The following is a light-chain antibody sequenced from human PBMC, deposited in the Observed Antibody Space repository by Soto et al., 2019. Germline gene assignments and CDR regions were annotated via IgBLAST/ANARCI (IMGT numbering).Light chain of an antibody. CDR1: QNIINY. Sequence: MTQSPLSLPVTPGEPASITCRASQNIINYLNWYQQKPGKAPKLLIYKASSLESGVPSRFSGSGSGTEFSLTISSLQPDDFATYYCQQFNTNSLITFGQGTRLGL. V-gene: IGKV1-5*03. J-gene: IGKJ5*01. CDR2: KAS. CDR3: QQFNTNSLIT.